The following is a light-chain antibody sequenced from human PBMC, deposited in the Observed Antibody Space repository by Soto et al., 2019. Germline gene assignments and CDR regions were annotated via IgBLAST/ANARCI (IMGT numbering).Light chain of an antibody. J-gene: IGKJ4*01. CDR2: DAS. V-gene: IGKV3-11*01. CDR1: QSVSSY. Sequence: ELVLTQSPATLSLSPGERATLSCSASQSVSSYLAWYQQKPGQAPRLLIYDASNRATVIPARFSGSGSGTAFTLTISSLEPEDFAVYYCQQRSNWPQVTFGGGTKVEIK. CDR3: QQRSNWPQVT.